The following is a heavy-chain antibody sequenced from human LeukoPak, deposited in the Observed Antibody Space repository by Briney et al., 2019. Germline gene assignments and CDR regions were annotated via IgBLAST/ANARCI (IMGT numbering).Heavy chain of an antibody. CDR3: ARDQGRGYSYGVLTD. CDR1: GDTFSRYT. CDR2: IIPIFGTA. V-gene: IGHV1-69*13. Sequence: GASVKVSCTASGDTFSRYTISWVRQAPGQGLEWMGGIIPIFGTANYAQKFQGRVTIIADEFTSTAYMELSSLRSEDTAVYYCARDQGRGYSYGVLTDWGQGTLVTVSS. D-gene: IGHD5-18*01. J-gene: IGHJ4*02.